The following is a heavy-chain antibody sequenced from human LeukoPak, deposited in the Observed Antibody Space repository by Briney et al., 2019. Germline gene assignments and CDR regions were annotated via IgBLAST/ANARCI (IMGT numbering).Heavy chain of an antibody. Sequence: GGSLRLSCAASGFTFSDYFMGWVRQAPGKGLEWVSYITNNGRKTYYADSMKGRFTISRDNAKNSLFLQMDSLRAEDTALYYCARAGMDGRGYYQGFDYWGQGTLVTVSS. J-gene: IGHJ4*02. CDR2: ITNNGRKT. CDR3: ARAGMDGRGYYQGFDY. D-gene: IGHD3-22*01. CDR1: GFTFSDYF. V-gene: IGHV3-11*04.